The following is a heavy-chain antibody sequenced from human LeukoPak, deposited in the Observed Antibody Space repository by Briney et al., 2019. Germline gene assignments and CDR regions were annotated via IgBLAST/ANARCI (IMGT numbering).Heavy chain of an antibody. CDR1: GFTFSSYS. D-gene: IGHD2-2*01. J-gene: IGHJ4*02. CDR3: AREKGYCSSTSCSFGRYFDY. V-gene: IGHV3-21*01. CDR2: ISSSSSYI. Sequence: GGSLRLSCAASGFTFSSYSMNWVRQAPGKGLGWVSSISSSSSYIYYADSVKGRFTISRDNAKNSLYLQMNSLRAEDTAVYYCAREKGYCSSTSCSFGRYFDYWGQGTLVTVSS.